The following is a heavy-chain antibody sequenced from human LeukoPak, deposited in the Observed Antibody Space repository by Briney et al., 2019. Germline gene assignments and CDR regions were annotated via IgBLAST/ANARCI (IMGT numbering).Heavy chain of an antibody. CDR2: IFSGGSA. J-gene: IGHJ4*02. CDR3: ARDKWVT. CDR1: GFTVNINY. D-gene: IGHD5-18*01. V-gene: IGHV3-53*01. Sequence: GGSLRLSCAASGFTVNINYMSWVRQAPGKGLEWVSVIFSGGSAYYADSVKGRFTISRDTSKNTLYLQMNSLRAEDTAVYYCARDKWVTWGQGTLVTVSS.